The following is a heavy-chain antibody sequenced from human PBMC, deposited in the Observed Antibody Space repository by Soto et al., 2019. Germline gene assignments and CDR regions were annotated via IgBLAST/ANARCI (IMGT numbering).Heavy chain of an antibody. V-gene: IGHV4-59*08. J-gene: IGHJ4*02. D-gene: IGHD6-13*01. CDR1: GGAISSYY. CDR2: IYYSGST. CDR3: AGLNPAGGAQIFDH. Sequence: QVQLQESGPGLVKPSETLSLTCTVSGGAISSYYWSWIRQPPGKGLEWIAYIYYSGSTNYNPSLKSRVAISVDTSKNQFSLKLNSVTAADTAVYYCAGLNPAGGAQIFDHWGQGTLVTVSS.